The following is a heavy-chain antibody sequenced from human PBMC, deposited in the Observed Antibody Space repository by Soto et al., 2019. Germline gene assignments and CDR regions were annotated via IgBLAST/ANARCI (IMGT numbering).Heavy chain of an antibody. J-gene: IGHJ2*01. V-gene: IGHV4-30-4*01. CDR2: IYYSGST. CDR3: ARRGGCSGGSCYSYWYFDL. CDR1: GGSISSGDYY. Sequence: QVQLQVSGPGLVKPSQTLSLTCTVSGGSISSGDYYWSWIRQPPGKGLEWIGYIYYSGSTYYNPSLKSRVTISVDTSKNQFSLKMSSVTAADTAVYYCARRGGCSGGSCYSYWYFDLWGRGTLVTVSS. D-gene: IGHD2-15*01.